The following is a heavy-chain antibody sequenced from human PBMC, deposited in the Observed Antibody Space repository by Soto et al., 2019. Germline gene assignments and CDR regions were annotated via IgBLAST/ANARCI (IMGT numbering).Heavy chain of an antibody. V-gene: IGHV3-30-3*01. CDR2: ISYDGSNK. Sequence: GGSLRLSCAASGFTFSSYAMHWVRQAPGKGLEWVAVISYDGSNKYYADSVKGQFTISRDNSKNTLYLQMNSLRAEDTAVYYCARKRYWGQGTLVTVSS. J-gene: IGHJ4*02. CDR3: ARKRY. CDR1: GFTFSSYA.